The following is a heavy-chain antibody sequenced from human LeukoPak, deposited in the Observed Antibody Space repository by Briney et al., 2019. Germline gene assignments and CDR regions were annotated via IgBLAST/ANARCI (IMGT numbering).Heavy chain of an antibody. V-gene: IGHV3-43*01. Sequence: GRSLRLSCAASGFTFDDYTMHWVRQAPGKGLEWVSHNSWDGGSTYYADSVKGRFTISRDNSKNSLYLQMNSLRTEDTALYYCAKGRAVAGIGYGMDVWGQGTTVTVSS. D-gene: IGHD6-19*01. J-gene: IGHJ6*02. CDR3: AKGRAVAGIGYGMDV. CDR1: GFTFDDYT. CDR2: NSWDGGST.